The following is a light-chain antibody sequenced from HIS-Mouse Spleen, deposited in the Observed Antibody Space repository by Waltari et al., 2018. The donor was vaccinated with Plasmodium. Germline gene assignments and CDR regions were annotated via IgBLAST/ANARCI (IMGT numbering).Light chain of an antibody. Sequence: SYELTQPPSVSVSPGQTARITCSGDALPKQYAYGYQQKPGQAPVTVRYKDSERPSGIPERFSGSSSGTTVTLTISGVQAEDEADYYCQSADSSGTPNWVFGGGTKLTVL. CDR1: ALPKQY. J-gene: IGLJ3*02. V-gene: IGLV3-25*03. CDR2: KDS. CDR3: QSADSSGTPNWV.